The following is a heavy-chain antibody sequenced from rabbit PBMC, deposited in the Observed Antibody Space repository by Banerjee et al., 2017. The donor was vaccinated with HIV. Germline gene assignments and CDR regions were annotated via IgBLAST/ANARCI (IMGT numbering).Heavy chain of an antibody. CDR2: INTSSGNT. V-gene: IGHV1S45*01. D-gene: IGHD4-2*01. CDR3: GRGNAGNSWAYSL. CDR1: GFSFSNKYV. Sequence: QEQLEESGGGLVKPEGSLTLTCTASGFSFSNKYVMCWVRQAPGKGLEWIACINTSSGNTVYATWAKGRFTISRTSSTTVALQMTSLTAADTATYFCGRGNAGNSWAYSLWGPGTLVTVS. J-gene: IGHJ4*01.